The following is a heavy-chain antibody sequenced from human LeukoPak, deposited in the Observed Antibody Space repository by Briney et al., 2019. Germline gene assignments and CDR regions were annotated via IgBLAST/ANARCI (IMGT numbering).Heavy chain of an antibody. Sequence: GGSLRLSCAASGFTFSNYGLSWVRQAPGKGLEWVSGFTGSGGSTYYADSVKGRFTISRDNSKNTLYLQMNSLRAEDTAIYYCARDERLLSFLKWGQGTLVTVSS. V-gene: IGHV3-23*01. CDR2: FTGSGGST. CDR1: GFTFSNYG. J-gene: IGHJ4*02. CDR3: ARDERLLSFLK. D-gene: IGHD3-3*01.